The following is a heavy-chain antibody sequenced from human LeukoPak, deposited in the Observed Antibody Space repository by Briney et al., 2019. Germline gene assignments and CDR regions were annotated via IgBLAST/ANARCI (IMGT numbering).Heavy chain of an antibody. D-gene: IGHD3-22*01. J-gene: IGHJ4*02. Sequence: GGSLRLSCAASGFTFSSYSTDWVRQAPGKGLEWLSYISSSSSTIYFADSVKGRFTISRDNAKNSAYLHMNSLRAEDTAVYYCARVWSSGYTKDYWGQGTLVTVS. CDR2: ISSSSSTI. CDR3: ARVWSSGYTKDY. V-gene: IGHV3-48*04. CDR1: GFTFSSYS.